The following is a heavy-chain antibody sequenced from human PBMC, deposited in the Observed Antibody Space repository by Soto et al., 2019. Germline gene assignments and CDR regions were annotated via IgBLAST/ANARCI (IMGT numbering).Heavy chain of an antibody. J-gene: IGHJ5*02. CDR3: AIASIVVVPAAIPRWFDP. CDR2: IIPIFGTA. Sequence: SVKVSCKASGGTFSSYAISWVRQAPGQGLEWMGGIIPIFGTANYAQKFQGRVTITADESTSTAYMELSSLRSEDTAVYYCAIASIVVVPAAIPRWFDPWGQGTLVTVSS. CDR1: GGTFSSYA. V-gene: IGHV1-69*13. D-gene: IGHD2-2*02.